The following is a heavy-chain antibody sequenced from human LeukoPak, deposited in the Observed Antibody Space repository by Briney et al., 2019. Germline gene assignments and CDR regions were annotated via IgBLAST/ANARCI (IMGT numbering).Heavy chain of an antibody. CDR2: ISYDGTNK. J-gene: IGHJ4*02. V-gene: IGHV3-30*18. D-gene: IGHD2-15*01. CDR3: AKAGYCSGGSCYSLDY. CDR1: GFTFSYSG. Sequence: GRPLRLSCAASGFTFSYSGMHWVRQAPGKGLEWVAVISYDGTNKYYADSVKGRSTISRDNSKNTLYLQMNSLRAEDTAVYYCAKAGYCSGGSCYSLDYWGQGTLVTVSS.